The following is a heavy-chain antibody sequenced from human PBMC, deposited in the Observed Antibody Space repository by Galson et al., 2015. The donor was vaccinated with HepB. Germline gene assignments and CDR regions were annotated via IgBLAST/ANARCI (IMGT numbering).Heavy chain of an antibody. Sequence: SETLSLTCAVYGGSFSGYYWSWIRQPPGKGLEWIGEINHSGSTNYNPSLKSRVTISVDTSKNQFSLKLSSVTAADTAVYYCARGRGYSSSWYVGGPNYYYYGMDVWGQGTTVTVSS. CDR1: GGSFSGYY. V-gene: IGHV4-34*01. CDR2: INHSGST. D-gene: IGHD6-13*01. J-gene: IGHJ6*02. CDR3: ARGRGYSSSWYVGGPNYYYYGMDV.